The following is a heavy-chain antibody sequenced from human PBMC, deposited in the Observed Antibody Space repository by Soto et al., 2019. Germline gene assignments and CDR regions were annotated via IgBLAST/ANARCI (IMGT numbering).Heavy chain of an antibody. Sequence: QVQLVESGGGVVQPGRSLRLSCAASGFTFSSYAMHWVRQAPGKGLEWVAVISYDGSNKYYADSVKGRFTISRDNSKNTLYLQMNSLRAEDTAVYYCAREGRSGYYYAYNWFDPWGLGTLVTVSS. V-gene: IGHV3-30-3*01. CDR3: AREGRSGYYYAYNWFDP. J-gene: IGHJ5*02. CDR2: ISYDGSNK. CDR1: GFTFSSYA. D-gene: IGHD3-22*01.